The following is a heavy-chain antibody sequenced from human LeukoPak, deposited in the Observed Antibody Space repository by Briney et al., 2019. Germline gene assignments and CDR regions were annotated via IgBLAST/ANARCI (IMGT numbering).Heavy chain of an antibody. V-gene: IGHV3-66*01. Sequence: QPGGSLRLSCAASGFTVNTNYMSWVRQAPGKGLEWVSVIYNSGNTYYADSVKGRFTISRDISKNTLYLQMNSLRGEDTAVYYCARLDYFDYWGQGTLVTVSS. CDR2: IYNSGNT. J-gene: IGHJ4*02. CDR1: GFTVNTNY. CDR3: ARLDYFDY.